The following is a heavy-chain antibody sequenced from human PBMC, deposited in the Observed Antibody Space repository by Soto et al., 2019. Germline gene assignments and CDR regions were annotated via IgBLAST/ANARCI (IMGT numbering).Heavy chain of an antibody. CDR3: ARVTGRYYYGMDV. CDR1: GGSISSYY. CDR2: IYYSGST. Sequence: SETLSLTCTVSGGSISSYYWSWIRQPPGKGLEWIGYIYYSGSTKYNPSLKSRVTISVDTSKNQFSLKLSSVTAADTAVYYCARVTGRYYYGMDVWGQGTTVTVSS. D-gene: IGHD2-21*02. V-gene: IGHV4-59*08. J-gene: IGHJ6*02.